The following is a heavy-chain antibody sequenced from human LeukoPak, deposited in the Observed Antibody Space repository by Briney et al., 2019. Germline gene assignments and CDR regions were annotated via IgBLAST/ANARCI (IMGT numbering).Heavy chain of an antibody. CDR1: GGSISSGSYY. V-gene: IGHV4-61*02. CDR2: IYHSGST. Sequence: PSQTLSLTCTVSGGSISSGSYYWSWIRQPAGKGLEWIGSIYHSGSTYYNPSLKSRVTISVDTSKNQFSLKLSSVTAADTAVYYCASAKYNWNYVDYYYYYMDVWGKGTTVTVSS. J-gene: IGHJ6*03. D-gene: IGHD1-7*01. CDR3: ASAKYNWNYVDYYYYYMDV.